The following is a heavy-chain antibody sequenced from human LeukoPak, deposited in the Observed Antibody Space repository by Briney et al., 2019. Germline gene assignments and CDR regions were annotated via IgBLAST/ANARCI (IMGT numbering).Heavy chain of an antibody. D-gene: IGHD3-10*01. CDR2: IYYSGST. Sequence: SETLSLTCTVSGGSVNSINYYWSWIRQPPGKGLEWIGYIYYSGSTNYNPSLKSRGTISVDTSNNQFSLKLTSVTAADTAVYYCARSGRGNSAGFDCWGQGTLVTVSS. J-gene: IGHJ4*02. CDR3: ARSGRGNSAGFDC. V-gene: IGHV4-61*01. CDR1: GGSVNSINYY.